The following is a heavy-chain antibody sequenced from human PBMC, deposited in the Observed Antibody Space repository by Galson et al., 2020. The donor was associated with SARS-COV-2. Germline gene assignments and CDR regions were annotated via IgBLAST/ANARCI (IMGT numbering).Heavy chain of an antibody. D-gene: IGHD2-15*01. Sequence: SETLSLTCTVSGGSISSSSYYWGWIRQPPGKGLEWIGSIYYSGSTYYNPSPKSPVTISVDTSKNQFSLKLSSVTAADTAVYYCARLIRQGVVAATPRWFDPWGQGTLVTVSS. V-gene: IGHV4-39*01. CDR2: IYYSGST. J-gene: IGHJ5*02. CDR1: GGSISSSSYY. CDR3: ARLIRQGVVAATPRWFDP.